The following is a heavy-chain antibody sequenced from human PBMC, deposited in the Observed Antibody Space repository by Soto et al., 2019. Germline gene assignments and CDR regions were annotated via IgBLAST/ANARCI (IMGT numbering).Heavy chain of an antibody. V-gene: IGHV3-30*18. CDR2: ISYDGSNK. CDR1: GFTFSSYG. D-gene: IGHD2-15*01. Sequence: QVQLVESGGGVVQPGRSLRLSCAASGFTFSSYGMHWVRQAPGKGLEWVAVISYDGSNKYYADSVKGRFTISRDNSKNTLYLQMNSLRAEDTAVYYCAKACSGGSCYHFWGQGTLVTVSS. CDR3: AKACSGGSCYHF. J-gene: IGHJ4*02.